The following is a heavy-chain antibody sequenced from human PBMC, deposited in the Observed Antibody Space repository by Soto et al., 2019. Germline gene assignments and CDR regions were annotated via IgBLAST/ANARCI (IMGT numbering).Heavy chain of an antibody. V-gene: IGHV3-21*01. CDR2: ISSSSSYI. CDR1: GFTFSSYS. Sequence: GGSLRLSCAASGFTFSSYSMNWVRQAPGKGLEWVSSISSSSSYIYYADSVKGRFTISRDNAKNSLYLQMNSLRAEDTAVYYCARDPYGSGSYYQYWGQGTLVTVSS. CDR3: ARDPYGSGSYYQY. D-gene: IGHD3-10*01. J-gene: IGHJ4*02.